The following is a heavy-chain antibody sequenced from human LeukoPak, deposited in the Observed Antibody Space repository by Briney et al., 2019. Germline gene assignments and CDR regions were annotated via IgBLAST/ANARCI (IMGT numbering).Heavy chain of an antibody. V-gene: IGHV3-23*01. CDR3: AKDRPLGGRIPYFDY. CDR1: GFTSSSYA. D-gene: IGHD3-10*01. J-gene: IGHJ4*02. Sequence: GGSLRLSCAASGFTSSSYAMSWVRQAPGKGLEWVSAISGSGGSTYYADSVKGRFTISRDNSKNTLYLQMNSLRAEDTAVYYCAKDRPLGGRIPYFDYWGQGTLVTVSS. CDR2: ISGSGGST.